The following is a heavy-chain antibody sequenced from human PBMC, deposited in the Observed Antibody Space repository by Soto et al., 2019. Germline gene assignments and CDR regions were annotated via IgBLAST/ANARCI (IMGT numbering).Heavy chain of an antibody. Sequence: RASVRVSCKASGGTFSSYAISWVRQAPGQGLEWMGGIIPIFGTANYAQKFQGRVTITADKSTSTAYMELSSLRSEDTAVYYCARDLEGVAPGGDWFDPWGQGTLVTVSS. V-gene: IGHV1-69*06. CDR2: IIPIFGTA. J-gene: IGHJ5*02. D-gene: IGHD2-15*01. CDR3: ARDLEGVAPGGDWFDP. CDR1: GGTFSSYA.